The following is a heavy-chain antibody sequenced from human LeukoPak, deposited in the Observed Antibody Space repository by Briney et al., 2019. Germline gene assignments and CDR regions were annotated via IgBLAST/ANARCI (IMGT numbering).Heavy chain of an antibody. CDR3: AKPTSGSSHYFDY. Sequence: GGSLRLSCAASGFTFDDYTMHWVRQAPGKGLEWVSLISWDGGSTYYADSVKGRFTISRDNSKNSLYLQMNSLRTEDTALYYCAKPTSGSSHYFDYWGQGTLVTVSS. D-gene: IGHD1-26*01. CDR2: ISWDGGST. J-gene: IGHJ4*02. V-gene: IGHV3-43*01. CDR1: GFTFDDYT.